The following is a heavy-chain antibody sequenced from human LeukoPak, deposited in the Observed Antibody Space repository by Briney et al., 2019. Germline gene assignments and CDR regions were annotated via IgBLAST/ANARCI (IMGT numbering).Heavy chain of an antibody. CDR1: GYTFTTYS. J-gene: IGHJ1*01. D-gene: IGHD3-10*01. Sequence: ASVKVSCKSSGYTFTTYSLAWVRQAPGQSLEWMGWISVNNGGTNYAQSFQDRVTLTRDTSTNTAYLELRSLRSDDTAIIYCATPTQARGYFLHWGQGTLVTVS. V-gene: IGHV1-18*01. CDR2: ISVNNGGT. CDR3: ATPTQARGYFLH.